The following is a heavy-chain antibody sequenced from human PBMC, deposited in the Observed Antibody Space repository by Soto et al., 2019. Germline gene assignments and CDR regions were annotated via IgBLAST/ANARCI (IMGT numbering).Heavy chain of an antibody. CDR1: GFTFSSYS. CDR3: ARGAYYYDSSGLSY. Sequence: PGGSLRLSCAASGFTFSSYSMNWVRQAPGKGLEWVSYISSGSSTIYYADSVKGRFTISRDNAKNSLYLQMNSLRAEDTAVYYCARGAYYYDSSGLSYWGQGTLVTVSS. V-gene: IGHV3-48*01. D-gene: IGHD3-22*01. CDR2: ISSGSSTI. J-gene: IGHJ4*02.